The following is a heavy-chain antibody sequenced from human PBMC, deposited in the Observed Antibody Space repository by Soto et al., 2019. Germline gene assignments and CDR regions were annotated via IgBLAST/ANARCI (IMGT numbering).Heavy chain of an antibody. Sequence: PGGSLRLSCAASGFTFGSYGMHWVRQAPGKGLEWVAVISYDGNNKYYADSVKGRLTISRDNSKSMVSLQMNSLRAEDTAVYYCAKERTRHFDYWGQGIPVTVSS. D-gene: IGHD1-1*01. CDR2: ISYDGNNK. J-gene: IGHJ4*02. V-gene: IGHV3-30*18. CDR1: GFTFGSYG. CDR3: AKERTRHFDY.